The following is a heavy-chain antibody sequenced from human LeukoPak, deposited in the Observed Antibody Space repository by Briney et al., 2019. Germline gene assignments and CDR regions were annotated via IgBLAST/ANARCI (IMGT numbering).Heavy chain of an antibody. CDR3: ARDLSFWSSYLLPDFDY. J-gene: IGHJ4*02. Sequence: GGSLRLSCAASGFTFSSYSMNWVRQAPGKGLEWVSSISSSSSYIYYADSVKGRFTISRDNAKNSLYLQMNSLGAEDTAVYYCARDLSFWSSYLLPDFDYWGQGTVVTVS. D-gene: IGHD3-3*01. V-gene: IGHV3-21*01. CDR1: GFTFSSYS. CDR2: ISSSSSYI.